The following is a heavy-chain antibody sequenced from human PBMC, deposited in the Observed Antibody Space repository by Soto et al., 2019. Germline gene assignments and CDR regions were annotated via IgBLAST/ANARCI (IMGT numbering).Heavy chain of an antibody. D-gene: IGHD3-22*01. J-gene: IGHJ4*02. Sequence: SVKVSCKASGGTFSSYAISWVRQAPGQGLEWMGGIIPIFGTANYAQKFQGRVTITADESTSTAYMELSSLRSEDTAVYYCARDRLYDSSGYYYLSVFDWGQGTLVTVSS. CDR1: GGTFSSYA. CDR3: ARDRLYDSSGYYYLSVFD. CDR2: IIPIFGTA. V-gene: IGHV1-69*13.